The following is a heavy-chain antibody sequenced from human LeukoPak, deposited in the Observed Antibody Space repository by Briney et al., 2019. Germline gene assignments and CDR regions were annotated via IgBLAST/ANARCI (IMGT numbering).Heavy chain of an antibody. CDR1: GGSISSSSYY. D-gene: IGHD5-24*01. CDR3: VRDGYNPIDY. CDR2: IYYSGST. V-gene: IGHV4-39*07. J-gene: IGHJ4*02. Sequence: SETLSLTCTVSGGSISSSSYYWGWIRQPPGKGLEWIGTIYYSGSTYYNPSLKSRVTISVDTSKNQFSLKLSSVTAADTAVYYCVRDGYNPIDYWGQGTLVTVSS.